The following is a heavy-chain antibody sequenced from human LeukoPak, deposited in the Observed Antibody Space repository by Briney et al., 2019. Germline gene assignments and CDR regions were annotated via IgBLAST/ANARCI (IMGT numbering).Heavy chain of an antibody. J-gene: IGHJ4*02. D-gene: IGHD3-3*01. CDR3: AGDSARTIFGVIST. V-gene: IGHV3-30-3*01. CDR2: ISDDGSNY. CDR1: GFTFSSYA. Sequence: GRSLRLSCAASGFTFSSYAMHWIRQAPGKGLEWVAVISDDGSNYSYADSVKGRFTISRDNSKNTLSLQMNGLRPEDTAMYYCAGDSARTIFGVISTWGQGTLVTVSS.